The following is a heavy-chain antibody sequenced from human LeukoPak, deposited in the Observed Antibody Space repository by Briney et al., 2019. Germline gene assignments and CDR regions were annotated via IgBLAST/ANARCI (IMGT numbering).Heavy chain of an antibody. D-gene: IGHD3-10*01. CDR1: GGSISSSSYY. Sequence: SETLSLTCTVSGGSISSSSYYWGWIRQPPGKGLEWIGSIYYSGSTYFKPSLKSRVTIFVDTSKNQFSLKLSSVTAADTAVYHCARDFSRGVTDYFDDWGRGTLVTVSS. V-gene: IGHV4-39*02. CDR3: ARDFSRGVTDYFDD. CDR2: IYYSGST. J-gene: IGHJ4*02.